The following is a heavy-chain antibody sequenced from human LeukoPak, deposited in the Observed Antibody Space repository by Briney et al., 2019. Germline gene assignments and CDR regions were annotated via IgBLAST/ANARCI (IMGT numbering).Heavy chain of an antibody. CDR2: INSDGSWT. D-gene: IGHD2/OR15-2a*01. CDR1: GNYW. Sequence: GGSLRLSCAASGNYWMHWVRQAPGKGLVWVSHINSDGSWTSYADSVKGQFTISKDNAKNTVYLQMNNLRAEDTAVYYCVSFYETYWGRGTLVTVSS. J-gene: IGHJ4*02. CDR3: VSFYETY. V-gene: IGHV3-74*01.